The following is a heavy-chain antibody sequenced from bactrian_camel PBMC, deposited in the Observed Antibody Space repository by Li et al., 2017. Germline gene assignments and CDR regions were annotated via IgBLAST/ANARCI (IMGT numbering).Heavy chain of an antibody. Sequence: HVQLVESGGGSVQTGGSLRLSCELSGYNSRPNAMAWFRQVPGKEREAIAAYYTAGSDKYHSDSVMGRFTISRDNAKNTLYLQLDGLKTEDTAMYFCVKRNYYSDYLPNHYFDYWGRGTQVTVS. V-gene: IGHV3S54*01. D-gene: IGHD4*01. CDR2: YYTAGSDK. J-gene: IGHJ6*01. CDR1: GYNSRPNA. CDR3: VKRNYYSDYLPNHYFDY.